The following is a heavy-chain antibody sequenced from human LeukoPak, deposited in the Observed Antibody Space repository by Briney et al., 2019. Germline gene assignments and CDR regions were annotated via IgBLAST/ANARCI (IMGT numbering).Heavy chain of an antibody. Sequence: SETLSLTCTVSDGSISSNDYYWGWIRQPPGEGLEWIGSINYSGENYYNPSLKSRVTMSVDTSKNQFSLRLSSVTAADTALYYCARETGLAAAVNWGQGTLVTVSS. CDR1: DGSISSNDYY. D-gene: IGHD6-13*01. J-gene: IGHJ4*02. CDR2: INYSGEN. V-gene: IGHV4-39*07. CDR3: ARETGLAAAVN.